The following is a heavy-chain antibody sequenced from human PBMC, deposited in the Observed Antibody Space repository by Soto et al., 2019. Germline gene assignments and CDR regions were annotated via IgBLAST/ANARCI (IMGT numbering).Heavy chain of an antibody. J-gene: IGHJ6*02. CDR1: GGTFSSYA. Sequence: QVQLVQSGAEVKKPGSSVKVSCKASGGTFSSYAISWVRQAPGQGLEWMGGIIPIFGTANYAQKFQGRVTITAAESTSTAYMELSSLRSEDTAVYYWARGSYLAMANYYYYGMDVWGQGTTVTVSS. CDR3: ARGSYLAMANYYYYGMDV. CDR2: IIPIFGTA. D-gene: IGHD3-16*02. V-gene: IGHV1-69*12.